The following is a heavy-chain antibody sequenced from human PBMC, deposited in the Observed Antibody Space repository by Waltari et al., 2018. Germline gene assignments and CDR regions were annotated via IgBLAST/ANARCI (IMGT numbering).Heavy chain of an antibody. CDR2: IFYTGNT. D-gene: IGHD4-17*01. CDR1: GDSITSAAFY. Sequence: QVRLQESGPRLVKPSQTLSLTCTVTGDSITSAAFYWTWIRQRPGRGLEWIGYIFYTGNTLYTPSLESRLTMSVDTSQKQFSLNLKDMTAADTAVYYCARFPRMTRSWYFDVWGRGTQVTVSS. J-gene: IGHJ2*01. V-gene: IGHV4-31*03. CDR3: ARFPRMTRSWYFDV.